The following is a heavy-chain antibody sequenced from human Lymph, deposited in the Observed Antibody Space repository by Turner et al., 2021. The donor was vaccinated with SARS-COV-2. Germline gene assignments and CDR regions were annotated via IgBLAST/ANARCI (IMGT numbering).Heavy chain of an antibody. V-gene: IGHV1-2*02. CDR2: INPNSGCT. J-gene: IGHJ6*02. CDR3: ARDVERYNDFWSGYSGGYGLDV. Sequence: QVQLVQSGAEVTKPGASVKVSCKASGYTFTGYYMHWVRQAPGQVLEWMGWINPNSGCTNYAQKFQGRVTMTRDTSISTAYMELSRLRSDDTAVYYCARDVERYNDFWSGYSGGYGLDVWGQGTTVTVSS. D-gene: IGHD3-3*01. CDR1: GYTFTGYY.